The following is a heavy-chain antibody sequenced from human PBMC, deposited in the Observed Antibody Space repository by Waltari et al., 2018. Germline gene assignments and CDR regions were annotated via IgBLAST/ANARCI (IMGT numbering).Heavy chain of an antibody. CDR2: ISFDGSDK. D-gene: IGHD1-26*01. V-gene: IGHV3-30*18. Sequence: QVQLVESGGGVVRPGRSLRLSCAASGFTFRSSGMHWVRQIPGKGLGWLTFISFDGSDKYYADSVKGRFTIYKDNSRNTLYLQMNSLRPEDTAVYFCAKDHQWEVLLPIYQIDYWGRGTLVTVSS. J-gene: IGHJ4*02. CDR1: GFTFRSSG. CDR3: AKDHQWEVLLPIYQIDY.